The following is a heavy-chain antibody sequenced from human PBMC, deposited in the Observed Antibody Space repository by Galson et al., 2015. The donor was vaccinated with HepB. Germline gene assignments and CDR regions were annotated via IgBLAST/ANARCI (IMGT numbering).Heavy chain of an antibody. V-gene: IGHV3-30*02. J-gene: IGHJ4*02. CDR3: AKGRNVDKRIPMIDY. CDR1: GFTFSSYG. CDR2: IRYDGSNK. Sequence: SLRLSCAASGFTFSSYGMHWVRQAPGKGLEWVAFIRYDGSNKYYADSVKGRFTISRDNSKNTLYLQMNSLRAEDTAVYYCAKGRNVDKRIPMIDYWGQGTLVTVSS. D-gene: IGHD5-12*01.